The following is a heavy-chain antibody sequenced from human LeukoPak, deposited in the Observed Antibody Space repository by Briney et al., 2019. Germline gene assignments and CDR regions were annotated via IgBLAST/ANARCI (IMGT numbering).Heavy chain of an antibody. V-gene: IGHV3-33*01. CDR3: ARGLLLWFGELAPFDP. D-gene: IGHD3-10*01. J-gene: IGHJ5*02. CDR1: GFTFSSYG. Sequence: GGSLRLSCAASGFTFSSYGTHWVRQAPGKGLEWVAVIWYDGSNKYYADSVKGRFTISRDNSKNTLYLQMNSLRAEDTAVYYCARGLLLWFGELAPFDPWGQGTLVTVSS. CDR2: IWYDGSNK.